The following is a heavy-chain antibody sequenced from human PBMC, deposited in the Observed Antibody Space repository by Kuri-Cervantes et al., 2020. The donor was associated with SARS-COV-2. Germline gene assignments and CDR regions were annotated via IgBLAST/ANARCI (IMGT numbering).Heavy chain of an antibody. Sequence: SVKVSCKASGGTFSSYAISWVRQAPGQGLEWMGRIIPIFGTANYAQKFQGRVTITADESTSTAYMELSSLRSEDTAMYYCASRPYSSGWYEGIDYWGQGTLVTVSS. CDR1: GGTFSSYA. CDR3: ASRPYSSGWYEGIDY. D-gene: IGHD6-19*01. CDR2: IIPIFGTA. V-gene: IGHV1-69*13. J-gene: IGHJ4*02.